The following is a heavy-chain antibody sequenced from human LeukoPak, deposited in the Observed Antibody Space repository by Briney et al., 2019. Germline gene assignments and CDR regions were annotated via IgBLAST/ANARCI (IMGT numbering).Heavy chain of an antibody. V-gene: IGHV1-46*01. CDR3: AVYGSGSYYVY. J-gene: IGHJ4*02. Sequence: GSSVKVSCKASGGTFSSYAISWVRQAPGQGLEWMGIINPSGGSTSYAQKFQGRVTMTRDTSTSTVYMELSSLRSEDTAVYYCAVYGSGSYYVYWGQGTLVTVSS. CDR1: GGTFSSYA. CDR2: INPSGGST. D-gene: IGHD3-10*01.